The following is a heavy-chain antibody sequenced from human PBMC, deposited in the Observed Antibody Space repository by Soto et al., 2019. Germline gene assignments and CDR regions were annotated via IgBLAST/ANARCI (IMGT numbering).Heavy chain of an antibody. CDR1: GFTFSSYA. CDR3: VRERSGYSYADS. CDR2: ISGSGANT. D-gene: IGHD5-18*01. Sequence: EVQLLESGGGLVQPGGSLRLSCAASGFTFSSYAMSWVRQAPGKGLEWVSAISGSGANTYYADSVKGRFTISRDNSKNTLYLQMNSLIAEDSAMYYCVRERSGYSYADSWGQGTLVTVSS. J-gene: IGHJ4*02. V-gene: IGHV3-23*01.